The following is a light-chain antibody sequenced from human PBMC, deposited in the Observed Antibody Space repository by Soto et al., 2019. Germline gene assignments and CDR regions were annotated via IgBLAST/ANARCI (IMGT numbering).Light chain of an antibody. CDR2: SAS. J-gene: IGKJ2*01. V-gene: IGKV1-12*01. CDR1: QGIASW. Sequence: DIQMTQSPSSVSASVGDRVTITCRASQGIASWLAWYQQKPGNAPNLLIYSASGLQGGVPSRFSGSGSGTDFTLTISSLQPEDFATYYCQQAQSFPYTFGQGTKLEIK. CDR3: QQAQSFPYT.